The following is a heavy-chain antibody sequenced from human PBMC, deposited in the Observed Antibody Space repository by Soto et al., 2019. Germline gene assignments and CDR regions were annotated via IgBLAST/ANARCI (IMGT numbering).Heavy chain of an antibody. J-gene: IGHJ5*02. V-gene: IGHV4-30-4*01. CDR2: IYKSTTT. CDR1: GDSISTVDYF. D-gene: IGHD2-15*01. CDR3: ARGRYCLTGRCFPNWFDP. Sequence: SETLSLTCSVSGDSISTVDYFWAWIRQPPGQALEYIGYIYKSTTTYYNPSFESRVAISLDTSKSQFSLNVTSVTAADTAVYFCARGRYCLTGRCFPNWFDPWGQGTLVTVSS.